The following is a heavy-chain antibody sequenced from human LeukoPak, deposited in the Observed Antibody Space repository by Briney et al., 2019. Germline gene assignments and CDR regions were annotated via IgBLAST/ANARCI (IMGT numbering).Heavy chain of an antibody. Sequence: GGSLRLSCTASGSTFSSYSMNWVRQAPGKGLEWVSYISSSSSTIYYADSVKGRFTISRDNAKNSLYLQMNSLRAEDTAVYYCARDRGGGSHAFDIWGQGTMVTVSS. CDR1: GSTFSSYS. CDR3: ARDRGGGSHAFDI. D-gene: IGHD3-16*01. CDR2: ISSSSSTI. J-gene: IGHJ3*02. V-gene: IGHV3-48*01.